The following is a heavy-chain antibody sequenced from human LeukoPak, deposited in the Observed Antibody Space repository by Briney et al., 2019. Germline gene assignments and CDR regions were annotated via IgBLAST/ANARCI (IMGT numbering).Heavy chain of an antibody. CDR3: ARLSTPNLYYFDY. D-gene: IGHD3-16*02. CDR2: INPNSVVT. V-gene: IGHV1-2*02. Sequence: GASVKVSCKASGYTFTGYSMDWVRQAPRQGLEWMGWINPNSVVTYYAQKFQGRVSMNRDTSISTAYMEVSRLRSDDSALYYCARLSTPNLYYFDYWGQGTLVTVSS. CDR1: GYTFTGYS. J-gene: IGHJ4*02.